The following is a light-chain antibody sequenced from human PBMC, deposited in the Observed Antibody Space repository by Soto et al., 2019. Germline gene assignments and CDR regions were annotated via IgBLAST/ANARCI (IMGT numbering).Light chain of an antibody. V-gene: IGKV1-39*01. Sequence: DVQLTQSPSSLSVFVGDSVTVTCRASQNIITYLHWYHQKPGEAPTLLINAASTLQSGAPSRFSGSGSGTDFTLTINSLQPEDVGTYYCQQSYSNPTFGQGTKV. J-gene: IGKJ1*01. CDR2: AAS. CDR3: QQSYSNPT. CDR1: QNIITY.